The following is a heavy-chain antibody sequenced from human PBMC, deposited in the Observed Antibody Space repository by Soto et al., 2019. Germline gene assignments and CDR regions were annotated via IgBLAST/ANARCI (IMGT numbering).Heavy chain of an antibody. V-gene: IGHV1-2*04. CDR2: INPNSGGT. J-gene: IGHJ6*02. CDR3: ASIQGYCSGVSCYHAGRIYGMDV. CDR1: GYTFTGYY. D-gene: IGHD2-15*01. Sequence: QVQLVQSGAEVKKPGASVKVSCKASGYTFTGYYMHLVRQAPGQGLEWMGWINPNSGGTNYAQKLQGWVTMTRDTHISTAYMELSSLRSADTAVYYCASIQGYCSGVSCYHAGRIYGMDVWGQGTTVTVSS.